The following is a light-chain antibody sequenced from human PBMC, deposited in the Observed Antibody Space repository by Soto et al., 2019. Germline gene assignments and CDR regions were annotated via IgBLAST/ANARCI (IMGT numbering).Light chain of an antibody. CDR2: AAS. Sequence: DIQMTQSPSSLSASFGDRVTLTCRASQSIDTYLKWYQQKTAKAPKLLIYAASTLHSGVPSSFSCNEYGKDDTRTISSLHREDFATYSCQLRPSTPYSFGHGTKLEI. V-gene: IGKV1-39*01. CDR1: QSIDTY. J-gene: IGKJ2*01. CDR3: QLRPSTPYS.